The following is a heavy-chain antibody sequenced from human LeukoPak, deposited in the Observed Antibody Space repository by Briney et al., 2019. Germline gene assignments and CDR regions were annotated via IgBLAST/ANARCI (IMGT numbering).Heavy chain of an antibody. J-gene: IGHJ6*03. Sequence: GGSLRLSCAASGFTFSSYAMSWVRQAPGKGLEWVPAISGSGGSTYYADSVKGRFTISRDNSKNTLYLQMNSLRAEDTAVYYCAKTGDFWSGLRLLEGYYYMDVWGKGTTVTVSS. CDR3: AKTGDFWSGLRLLEGYYYMDV. CDR2: ISGSGGST. CDR1: GFTFSSYA. D-gene: IGHD3-3*01. V-gene: IGHV3-23*01.